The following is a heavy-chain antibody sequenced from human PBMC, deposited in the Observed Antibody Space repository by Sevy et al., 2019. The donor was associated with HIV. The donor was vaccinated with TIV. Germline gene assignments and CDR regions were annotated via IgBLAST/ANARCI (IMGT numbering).Heavy chain of an antibody. Sequence: GGSLRLSCAASGFTFSSYGMHWVRQAPGKGLEWVAFISYDGSNKYYADSVKGRFTISRDNSKNTLYLQMNSLGAEDTAVYYCAKGRDSSGWYYYGMDVWGQRTTVTVSS. V-gene: IGHV3-30*18. D-gene: IGHD6-19*01. J-gene: IGHJ6*02. CDR1: GFTFSSYG. CDR3: AKGRDSSGWYYYGMDV. CDR2: ISYDGSNK.